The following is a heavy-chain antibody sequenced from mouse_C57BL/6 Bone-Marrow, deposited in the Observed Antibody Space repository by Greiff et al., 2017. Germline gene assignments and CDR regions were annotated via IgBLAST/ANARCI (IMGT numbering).Heavy chain of an antibody. D-gene: IGHD2-4*01. CDR3: ASGTMITTGNYFDD. J-gene: IGHJ2*01. Sequence: VQLKQSGAELVKPGASVKLSCTASGFNIKDYYMHWVKQRTEQGLEWIGRLDPEDGETKYAPKFQGKATITADTSSNTAYLQLSSLTSEDTAVYYCASGTMITTGNYFDDWGQGTTLTVSS. CDR1: GFNIKDYY. V-gene: IGHV14-2*01. CDR2: LDPEDGET.